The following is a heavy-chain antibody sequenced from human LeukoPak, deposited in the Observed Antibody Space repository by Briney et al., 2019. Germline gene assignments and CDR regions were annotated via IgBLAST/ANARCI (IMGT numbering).Heavy chain of an antibody. J-gene: IGHJ5*02. V-gene: IGHV3-11*04. CDR1: GFTFSSYS. CDR2: ISSSGSTI. CDR3: ARDYFTFGGVIVAS. D-gene: IGHD3-16*02. Sequence: PGGSLRLSCAASGFTFSSYSMSWIRQAPGKGLEWVSYISSSGSTIHYADSVKGRCTISRDNARNSLYLQMNSLRAEDTAVYYCARDYFTFGGVIVASWGQGTLVTVSS.